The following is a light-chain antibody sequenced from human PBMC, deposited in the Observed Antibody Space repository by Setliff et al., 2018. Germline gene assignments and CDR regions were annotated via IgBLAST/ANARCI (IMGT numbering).Light chain of an antibody. V-gene: IGLV2-14*02. J-gene: IGLJ1*01. CDR3: CSYTSSGSRV. Sequence: QSALTQPASVSGSPGQSITISCTGANSDIGTYNLVSWYQQYPGRAPNLMIYEVTRRPSGVSDRFSASKSGITASLTISGLQAEDEADYYCCSYTSSGSRVFGTGTKVTVL. CDR2: EVT. CDR1: NSDIGTYNL.